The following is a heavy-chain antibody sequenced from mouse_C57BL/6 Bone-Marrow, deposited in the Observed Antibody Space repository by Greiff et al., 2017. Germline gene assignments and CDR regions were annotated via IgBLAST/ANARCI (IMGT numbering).Heavy chain of an antibody. CDR1: GYTFTSYW. CDR3: ARRHGSSWFAY. CDR2: IHPNSGST. D-gene: IGHD1-1*01. Sequence: QVQLQQSGAELVKPGASVKLSCKASGYTFTSYWMHWVKQRPGQGLEWIGMIHPNSGSTNYNEKFKSKATLTVDKSSSTAYMQLSSLTSEDSAVYYCARRHGSSWFAYWGQGTLVTVSA. V-gene: IGHV1-64*01. J-gene: IGHJ3*01.